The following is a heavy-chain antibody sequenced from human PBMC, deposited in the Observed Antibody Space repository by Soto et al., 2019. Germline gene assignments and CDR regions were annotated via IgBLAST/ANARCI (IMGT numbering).Heavy chain of an antibody. CDR3: ASRYDFWSGYPNNWFDP. D-gene: IGHD3-3*01. J-gene: IGHJ5*02. CDR2: MNPNSGNT. CDR1: GYTFTSYD. V-gene: IGHV1-8*01. Sequence: QVQLVQSGAEVKKPGASVKVSCKASGYTFTSYDINWVRQATGQGLEWMGWMNPNSGNTGYAQKFQGRVTMTRNTSISTAYMELISLRSEDTAVYYCASRYDFWSGYPNNWFDPWGQGTLVTVSS.